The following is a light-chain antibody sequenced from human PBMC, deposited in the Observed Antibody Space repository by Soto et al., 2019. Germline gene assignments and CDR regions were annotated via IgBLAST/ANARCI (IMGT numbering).Light chain of an antibody. CDR3: QQYNTYST. CDR1: QNIRNW. Sequence: NQMTQSPATLSASIGDSVTITCRASQNIRNWLAWYQQKPGKAPHPLIYDASSLKRGVPARFSGSGSGTEFTLTISRLQPDDFANYHCQQYNTYSTFGQGTRLEI. CDR2: DAS. V-gene: IGKV1-5*01. J-gene: IGKJ5*01.